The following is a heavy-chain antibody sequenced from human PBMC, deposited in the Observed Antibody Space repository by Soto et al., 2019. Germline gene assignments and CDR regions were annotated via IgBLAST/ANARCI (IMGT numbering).Heavy chain of an antibody. CDR3: AKDRDIAAAGYNFDY. D-gene: IGHD6-13*01. CDR2: IIPVFGIE. J-gene: IGHJ4*02. CDR1: GGTFSSYG. V-gene: IGHV1-69*13. Sequence: SVKVSCKASGGTFSSYGVSWVRQAPGQGLEWMGRIIPVFGIEHYAQKSQGRVTVTADESTSTAYMELSGLTSEDTAVYYCAKDRDIAAAGYNFDYWGQGTLVTVSS.